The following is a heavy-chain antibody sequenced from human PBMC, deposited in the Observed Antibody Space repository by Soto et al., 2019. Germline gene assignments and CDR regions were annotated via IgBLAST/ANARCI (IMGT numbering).Heavy chain of an antibody. J-gene: IGHJ4*02. CDR3: AWDSSGFSTLDY. CDR1: GFTFSSYG. V-gene: IGHV3-30*03. D-gene: IGHD3-22*01. Sequence: GGSLRLSCAASGFTFSSYGMHWVRQAPGKGLEWVAVISYDGSNKYYADSVKGRFTISRDNSKNTLYLQMNSLRAEDTAVYYWAWDSSGFSTLDYWGQGTLVTVSS. CDR2: ISYDGSNK.